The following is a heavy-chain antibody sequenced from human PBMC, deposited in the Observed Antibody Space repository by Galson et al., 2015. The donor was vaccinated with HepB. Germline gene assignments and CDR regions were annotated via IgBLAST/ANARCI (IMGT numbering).Heavy chain of an antibody. CDR3: ARQAWFGEERNWFDL. D-gene: IGHD3-10*01. Sequence: QSGAEVTKPGESLKISCKGSGYSFTSYWIGWVRQMPGKGLEWMGSIYPGDSDTRYSPSFQGQVTISADKSISTAYLQWSSLKASDTAMYYCARQAWFGEERNWFDLWGQGTLVTVSS. CDR2: IYPGDSDT. CDR1: GYSFTSYW. V-gene: IGHV5-51*01. J-gene: IGHJ5*02.